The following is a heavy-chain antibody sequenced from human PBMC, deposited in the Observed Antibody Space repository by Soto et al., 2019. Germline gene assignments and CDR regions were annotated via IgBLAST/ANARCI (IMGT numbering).Heavy chain of an antibody. D-gene: IGHD3-22*01. Sequence: GGSLRLSCAASGFTFSSYAMSWVRQAPGKGLEWVSAISGSGGSTYYADSVKGRFTISRDNSKNTLYLQMNSLRAEDTAVYYCAKDPTQITYYYDSSGPDFDYWGQGTLVTVSS. CDR3: AKDPTQITYYYDSSGPDFDY. V-gene: IGHV3-23*01. CDR1: GFTFSSYA. J-gene: IGHJ4*02. CDR2: ISGSGGST.